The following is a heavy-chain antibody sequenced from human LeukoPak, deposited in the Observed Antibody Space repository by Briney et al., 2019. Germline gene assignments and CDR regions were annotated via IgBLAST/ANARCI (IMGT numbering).Heavy chain of an antibody. CDR2: IYYSGST. J-gene: IGHJ3*02. CDR1: GCSISSYY. CDR3: AREVQLERRPDAFDI. V-gene: IGHV4-59*01. D-gene: IGHD1-1*01. Sequence: SETLSLTCTVSGCSISSYYWSWIRQPPGKGLEWIGYIYYSGSTNYNPSLKSRVTISVDTSKNQFSLKLSSVTAADTAVYYCAREVQLERRPDAFDIWGQGTMVTVSS.